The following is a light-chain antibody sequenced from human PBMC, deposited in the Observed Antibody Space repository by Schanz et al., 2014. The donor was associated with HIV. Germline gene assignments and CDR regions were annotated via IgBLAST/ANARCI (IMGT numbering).Light chain of an antibody. CDR1: QSVTRTY. CDR2: AAS. J-gene: IGKJ2*01. V-gene: IGKV3-20*01. CDR3: QHYGSSYT. Sequence: EIVMTQSPATLSVSPGEGATLSCRASQSVTRTYLAWYQQKPGQAPRLLIYAASSRATGIPDRFSGSGSGTDFTLTIRGLEPEDSAVYYCQHYGSSYTFGQGTKLEIK.